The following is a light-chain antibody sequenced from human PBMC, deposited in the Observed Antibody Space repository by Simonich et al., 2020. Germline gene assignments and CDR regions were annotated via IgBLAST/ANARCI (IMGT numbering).Light chain of an antibody. CDR3: QQYYSTPYT. CDR1: QSFLYSSNNKNY. V-gene: IGKV4-1*01. Sequence: DIVMTQSPDSLAVSLGERAIINCKSNQSFLYSSNNKNYLAWYQQKPGQPPKLLIYSASTRESGVPDRFSGSGSGTDFTLTISSLQAEDVAVYYCQQYYSTPYTFGQGTKLEIK. CDR2: SAS. J-gene: IGKJ2*01.